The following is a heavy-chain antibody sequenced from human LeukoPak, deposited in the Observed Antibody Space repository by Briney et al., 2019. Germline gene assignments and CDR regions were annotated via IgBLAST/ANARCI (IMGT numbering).Heavy chain of an antibody. CDR1: GFTFSNSA. D-gene: IGHD2-21*02. Sequence: TGGSLRLSCAASGFTFSNSAMTWVRQAPGKGLEWVSGISDDSGRTFYANSVKGRFTISRDNSKNTLYLQMNSLRAEDTAVYYCARVMEYCGGDCYSHFDYWGQGTLVTVSS. V-gene: IGHV3-23*01. CDR2: ISDDSGRT. J-gene: IGHJ4*02. CDR3: ARVMEYCGGDCYSHFDY.